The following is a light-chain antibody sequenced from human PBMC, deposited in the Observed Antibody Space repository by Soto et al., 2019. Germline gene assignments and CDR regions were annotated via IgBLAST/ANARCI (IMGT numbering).Light chain of an antibody. CDR3: QQRSNWPLT. CDR2: DAS. J-gene: IGKJ4*01. V-gene: IGKV3-11*01. CDR1: QSVSRY. Sequence: EIVLTQSLATLSLSPGERVTLSCRASQSVSRYLAWYQQKSGQAPRLLIYDASTRATGIPARFSGSGSGTDFTLAISSLEPEDFAVYYCQQRSNWPLTFGGGTKVEIE.